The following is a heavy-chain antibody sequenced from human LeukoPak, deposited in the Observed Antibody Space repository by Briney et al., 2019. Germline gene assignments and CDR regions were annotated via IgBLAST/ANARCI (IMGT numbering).Heavy chain of an antibody. V-gene: IGHV3-48*04. CDR3: ARDLGTTTWWYGDPLGY. J-gene: IGHJ4*02. CDR1: GFTFSSYS. Sequence: GGSLRLSCAASGFTFSSYSMNWVRQAPGKGLEWVSYISSSHTTIYYADSVKGRFTISRDNAKNSLYLQMNSLRAEDTAVYYCARDLGTTTWWYGDPLGYWGQGTLVTVSS. D-gene: IGHD2-15*01. CDR2: ISSSHTTI.